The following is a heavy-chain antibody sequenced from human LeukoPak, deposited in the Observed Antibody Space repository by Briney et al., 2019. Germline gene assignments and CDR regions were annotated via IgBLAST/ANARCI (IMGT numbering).Heavy chain of an antibody. V-gene: IGHV1-8*01. J-gene: IGHJ3*02. CDR1: VYTFTIYD. D-gene: IGHD2-2*01. CDR2: MNPNSGNT. CDR3: AREVPAASDAFDI. Sequence: ASVTVSLTASVYTFTIYDFNWGRQATGPGLEWMGWMNPNSGNTGNAQKFQGRVTMTRNTSISTAYMELSSLRSEDTAVYYCAREVPAASDAFDIWGQGTMVTVSS.